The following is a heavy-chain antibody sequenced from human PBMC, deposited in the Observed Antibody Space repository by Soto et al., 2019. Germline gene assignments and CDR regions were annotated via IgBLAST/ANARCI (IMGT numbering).Heavy chain of an antibody. Sequence: EVQLVESGGGLVQPGGSLRLSCAASGFTFSSYSMNWVSQAPGKGLEWVSYISSSSSTIYYADSVKGRFTISRDNAKNSLYLQMNSLRDEDTAVYYCARDIGCSGGSCYYYGMDVWGQGTTVTVSS. CDR2: ISSSSSTI. CDR3: ARDIGCSGGSCYYYGMDV. D-gene: IGHD2-15*01. CDR1: GFTFSSYS. J-gene: IGHJ6*02. V-gene: IGHV3-48*02.